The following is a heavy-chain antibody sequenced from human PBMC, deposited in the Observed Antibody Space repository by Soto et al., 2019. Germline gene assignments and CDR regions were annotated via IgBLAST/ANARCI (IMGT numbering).Heavy chain of an antibody. V-gene: IGHV3-7*01. J-gene: IGHJ4*02. Sequence: DVQLVESGGGLVQPGGSLRLSCAASGFTFSRSWMSWVRQAPGKGLAWVANIKEDGSEKYYVDSVKGRFSISRDNAKNSLCLQMNSLRAEDTAVYYCARDAGRIGSNTSRYDYWGQGTLVTVS. CDR2: IKEDGSEK. CDR1: GFTFSRSW. CDR3: ARDAGRIGSNTSRYDY. D-gene: IGHD1-26*01.